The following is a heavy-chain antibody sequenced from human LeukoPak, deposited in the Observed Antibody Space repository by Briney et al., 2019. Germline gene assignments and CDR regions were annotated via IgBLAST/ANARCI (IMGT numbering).Heavy chain of an antibody. CDR3: ARIPSSRGSSSSFDY. D-gene: IGHD6-6*01. CDR1: GGSISSSNW. Sequence: SETLSLTCTVSGGSISSSNWWSWVRQPPGKGLEWIGEIYHSGSTNYNPSLKSRVTISVDKSKNQFSLKLSSVTAADTAVYYCARIPSSRGSSSSFDYWGQGTLVTVSS. V-gene: IGHV4-4*02. J-gene: IGHJ4*02. CDR2: IYHSGST.